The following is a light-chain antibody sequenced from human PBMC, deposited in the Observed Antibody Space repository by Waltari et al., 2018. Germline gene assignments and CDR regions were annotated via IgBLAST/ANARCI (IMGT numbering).Light chain of an antibody. CDR2: GNS. J-gene: IGLJ3*02. CDR3: QSYDSSLSGSV. V-gene: IGLV1-40*01. CDR1: SPHIGAGYD. Sequence: QSVLTHPPSAAGAPGQRVTISCTGSSPHIGAGYDVHWYQQLPGTAPKLLVYGNSNRPSGVPDRFSGSKSGTSASLAITGLQAEDEADYYCQSYDSSLSGSVFGGGTKLTVL.